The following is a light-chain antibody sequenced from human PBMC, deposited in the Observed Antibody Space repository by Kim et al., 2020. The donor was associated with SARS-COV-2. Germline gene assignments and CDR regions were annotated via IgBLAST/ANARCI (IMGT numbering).Light chain of an antibody. J-gene: IGLJ2*01. CDR1: KLGDKY. CDR3: QAWDSSTEV. CDR2: QDS. V-gene: IGLV3-1*01. Sequence: VSPGQTASITCSGDKLGDKYACWYQQKPGQSPVLVIYQDSKRPSGIPERFSGSNSGNTATLTISGTQAMDEADYYCQAWDSSTEVFGGGTQLTVL.